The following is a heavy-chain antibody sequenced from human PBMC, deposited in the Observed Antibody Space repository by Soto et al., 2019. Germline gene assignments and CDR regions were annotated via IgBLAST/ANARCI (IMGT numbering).Heavy chain of an antibody. D-gene: IGHD2-15*01. CDR2: ISANNGNT. J-gene: IGHJ4*02. V-gene: IGHV1-18*01. CDR1: GYTFNSFG. Sequence: QVQLVQSGAEVKQPGASVKVSCRTSGYTFNSFGISWVRQAPGQGLEWMGWISANNGNTNYAQRLQGRVTMTTDTSTSTAYMELRSLRSDDTAVYYCARQASTVYCHGGSCYLGYWGQGTLVTVSS. CDR3: ARQASTVYCHGGSCYLGY.